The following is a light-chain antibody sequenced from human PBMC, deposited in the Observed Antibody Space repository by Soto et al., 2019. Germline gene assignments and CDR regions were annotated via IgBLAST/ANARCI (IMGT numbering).Light chain of an antibody. J-gene: IGKJ5*01. CDR1: QNVANY. Sequence: IVRTQSPATLSLSHGERATLSCRASQNVANYLDWYQQKPGQAPRLLIYESSNRATGIPARFSGSGSGTEFTLTISSLQSEDFAVYYCQQYDNWPPITFGQGTLLEIK. V-gene: IGKV3-15*01. CDR2: ESS. CDR3: QQYDNWPPIT.